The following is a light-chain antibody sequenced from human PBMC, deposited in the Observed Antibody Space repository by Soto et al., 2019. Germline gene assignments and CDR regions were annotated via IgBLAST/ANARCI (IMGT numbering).Light chain of an antibody. CDR2: GAS. Sequence: EAVLTQSPVTLSLSPGERATLSCRASQSVSSSYLAWYQQKPGQAPRLLIYGASSRATGIPDRFSGSGSGTDFTLTISRLEPEDFAVYYCQQYDTSIWAYTFGQGTKLEIK. J-gene: IGKJ2*01. CDR3: QQYDTSIWAYT. V-gene: IGKV3-20*01. CDR1: QSVSSSY.